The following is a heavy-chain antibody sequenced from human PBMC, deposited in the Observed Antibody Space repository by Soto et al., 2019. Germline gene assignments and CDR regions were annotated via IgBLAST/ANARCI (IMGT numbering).Heavy chain of an antibody. J-gene: IGHJ4*01. V-gene: IGHV3-74*01. D-gene: IGHD6-19*01. CDR1: GFTFSSYW. CDR3: AVAVAGPTAIGY. Sequence: EVQLVESGGGLVQPGGSLRLSCAASGFTFSSYWMHWVRQAPGKGLVWVSRINSDGSSTSYADSVKGRFTISRDNAKNTLYLKMNSLRAEDTAVYYCAVAVAGPTAIGYWGHGTLVAVSS. CDR2: INSDGSST.